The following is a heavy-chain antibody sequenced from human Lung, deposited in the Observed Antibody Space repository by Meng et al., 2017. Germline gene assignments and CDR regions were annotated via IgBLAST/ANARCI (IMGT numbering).Heavy chain of an antibody. J-gene: IGHJ4*02. CDR1: GGSIRSSNW. Sequence: QSELPRAALRLLTPSVPLSRTCVVSGGSIRSSNWWSWVRQPPGKGLEWIGEIYHSGSTNYNPSLKSRVTISVDKSKNQFSLKLSSVTAADTAVYYCARRGLWLDPQNFDYWGQGTLVTVSS. CDR3: ARRGLWLDPQNFDY. D-gene: IGHD6-19*01. CDR2: IYHSGST. V-gene: IGHV4-4*02.